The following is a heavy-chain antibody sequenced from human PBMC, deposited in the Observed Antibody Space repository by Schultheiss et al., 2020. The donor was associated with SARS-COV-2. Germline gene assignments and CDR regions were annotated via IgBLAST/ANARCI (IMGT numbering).Heavy chain of an antibody. CDR1: GFTFSSYW. V-gene: IGHV3-21*01. Sequence: GGSLRLSCAASGFTFSSYWMHWVRQAPGKGLVWVSSISSSSSYIYYADSVKGRFTISRDNAKNSLYLQMNSLRAEDTAVYYCARDYSGSYSWFDYWGQGTLVTVSS. CDR2: ISSSSSYI. CDR3: ARDYSGSYSWFDY. J-gene: IGHJ4*02. D-gene: IGHD1-26*01.